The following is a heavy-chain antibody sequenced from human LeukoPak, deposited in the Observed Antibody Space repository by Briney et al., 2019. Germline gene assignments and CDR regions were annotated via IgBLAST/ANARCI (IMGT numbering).Heavy chain of an antibody. CDR2: IYPGDSDT. CDR1: GYSFTSYW. Sequence: GESLKISCKGSGYSFTSYWIGWVRQMPGKGLEWMGIIYPGDSDTRYGPSFQGQVTISADKSISTAYLQWSSLKASDTAMYYCARHGSSSCYSTHAFDIWGQGTMVTVSS. V-gene: IGHV5-51*01. CDR3: ARHGSSSCYSTHAFDI. J-gene: IGHJ3*02. D-gene: IGHD6-13*01.